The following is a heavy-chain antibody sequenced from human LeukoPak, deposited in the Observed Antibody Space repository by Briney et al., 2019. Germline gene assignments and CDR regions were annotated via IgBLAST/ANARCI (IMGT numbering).Heavy chain of an antibody. CDR2: ISAYNGNT. Sequence: GASVKVSCKASGYTFTSYGISWVRQAPGQGLEWMGWISAYNGNTNYAQKLQGRVTMTTDTSTSTAYMELRSLRSDDTAVYYCARDGVRGAVAGTSWFDPWGQGTLVTVSS. V-gene: IGHV1-18*01. CDR3: ARDGVRGAVAGTSWFDP. J-gene: IGHJ5*02. D-gene: IGHD6-19*01. CDR1: GYTFTSYG.